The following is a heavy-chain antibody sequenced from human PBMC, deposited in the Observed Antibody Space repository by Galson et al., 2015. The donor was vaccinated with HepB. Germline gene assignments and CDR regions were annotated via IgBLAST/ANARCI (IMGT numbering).Heavy chain of an antibody. V-gene: IGHV4-34*01. J-gene: IGHJ4*02. CDR1: GGSFSGYY. D-gene: IGHD2-2*01. CDR3: ARGRGTRYCSSTSCYPQRYYFDY. Sequence: SETLSLTCAVYGGSFSGYYWSWIRQPPGKGLEWIGEINHSGSTNYNPSLKSRVTISVDTSKNQFSLKLSSVTAADTAVYYCARGRGTRYCSSTSCYPQRYYFDYWGQGTLVTVSS. CDR2: INHSGST.